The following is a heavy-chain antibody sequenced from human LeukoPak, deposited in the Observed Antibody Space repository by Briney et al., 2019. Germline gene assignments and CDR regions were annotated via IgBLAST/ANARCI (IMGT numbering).Heavy chain of an antibody. CDR2: IIPILGIA. J-gene: IGHJ5*02. V-gene: IGHV1-69*04. CDR1: GGTFSSYA. D-gene: IGHD6-13*01. CDR3: ARVASSSSPADNWFDP. Sequence: SVKVSCKASGGTFSSYAISWVRQAPGQGLEWMGRIIPILGIANYAQKFQGRVTITADKSTSTAYMELSSLRSEDTAVYYCARVASSSSPADNWFDPWGQGTLVTVSS.